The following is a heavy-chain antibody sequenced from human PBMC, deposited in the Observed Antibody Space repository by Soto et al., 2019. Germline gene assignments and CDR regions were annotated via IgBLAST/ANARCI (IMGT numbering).Heavy chain of an antibody. CDR1: GDTFSRSV. D-gene: IGHD1-26*01. CDR3: AKGDRFSGFDP. CDR2: ISSGSAT. J-gene: IGHJ5*02. V-gene: IGHV3-23*05. Sequence: GGSLRLSCAASGDTFSRSVMSWVRQAPGTGLEWVSAISSGSATYYGGSVKGRFTVSRDNSKNTLYLQMNSLRVEDTAIYYCAKGDRFSGFDPWGQGTLVTVSS.